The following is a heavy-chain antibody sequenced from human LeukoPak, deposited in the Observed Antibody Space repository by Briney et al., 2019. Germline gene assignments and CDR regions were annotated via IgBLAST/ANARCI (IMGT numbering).Heavy chain of an antibody. CDR1: GGSFSGYY. CDR2: INHSGST. CDR3: ARGRSYRSSWYYFDY. V-gene: IGHV4-34*01. D-gene: IGHD6-13*01. J-gene: IGHJ4*02. Sequence: SETLSLTCAVYGGSFSGYYWSWIRQPPGKGLEWIGEINHSGSTNYNPSLKSRVTISVDTSKNQFSLKLSSVTAADTAVYYCARGRSYRSSWYYFDYWGQGTLVTVSS.